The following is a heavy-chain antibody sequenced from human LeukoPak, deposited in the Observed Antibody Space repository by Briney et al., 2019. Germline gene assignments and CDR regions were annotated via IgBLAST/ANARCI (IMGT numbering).Heavy chain of an antibody. CDR2: ISSNGGST. V-gene: IGHV3-64*01. CDR3: AREVNWRFDY. CDR1: GFTFSSYA. J-gene: IGHJ4*02. Sequence: SGGSLRLSCSASGFTFSSYAMHWVRQAPGKGLEYVSGISSNGGSTYYANSVKGRFTISRDNSKNTLYLQMGSLRGEDMAVYYCAREVNWRFDYWGQGTLVTVSS. D-gene: IGHD1-1*01.